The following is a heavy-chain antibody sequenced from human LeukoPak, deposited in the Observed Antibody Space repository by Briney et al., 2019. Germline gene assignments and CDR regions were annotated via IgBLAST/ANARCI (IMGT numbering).Heavy chain of an antibody. CDR2: ISAYNGDT. V-gene: IGHV1-18*01. CDR3: ASYRNGAFDI. CDR1: GFTFTTYA. Sequence: ASVTVSCKTSGFTFTTYAISWVRQAPRLGLECMGWISAYNGDTNYAQNVQDRVTMTTDTSTSTAYLELRNLRSDDTAVYFCASYRNGAFDIWGQGTTITVSS. D-gene: IGHD1-14*01. J-gene: IGHJ3*02.